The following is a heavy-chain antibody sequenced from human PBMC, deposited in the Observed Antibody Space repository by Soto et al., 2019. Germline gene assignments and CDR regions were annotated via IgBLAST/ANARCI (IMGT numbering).Heavy chain of an antibody. CDR2: IYWDDDK. CDR1: GFSLSTSGVG. V-gene: IGHV2-5*02. CDR3: ARRGPLYYDSRGHSLDY. Sequence: QITLKESGPTLMKPTQTLTLTCTFSGFSLSTSGVGVGWIRQPPGKALEWLALIYWDDDKRYSPSLKSRLTTTKQPPKNRVALQMTNMDPVNTPTYYCARRGPLYYDSRGHSLDYGGRGPLVTV. D-gene: IGHD3-22*01. J-gene: IGHJ4*02.